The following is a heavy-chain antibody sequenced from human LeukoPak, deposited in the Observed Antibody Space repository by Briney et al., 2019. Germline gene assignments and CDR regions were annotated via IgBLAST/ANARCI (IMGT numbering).Heavy chain of an antibody. CDR3: ARSVLATVNAFDI. V-gene: IGHV3-21*01. CDR1: GLTFSSYS. J-gene: IGHJ3*02. Sequence: GGSLRLSCAASGLTFSSYSMNWVRQAPGKGLEWVSSISSSSSYIYYADSVKGRFTISRDNAKNSLYLQMNSLRAEDTAVYYSARSVLATVNAFDIWGQGTMVTASS. CDR2: ISSSSSYI. D-gene: IGHD5-12*01.